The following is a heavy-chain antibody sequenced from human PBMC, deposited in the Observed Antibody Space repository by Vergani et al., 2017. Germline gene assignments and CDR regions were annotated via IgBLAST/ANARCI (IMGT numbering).Heavy chain of an antibody. D-gene: IGHD2-21*01. CDR2: VLFDGSNE. J-gene: IGHJ4*02. Sequence: QVQLVQSGGGVVQPGGSLRLSCVASGFTFNRYGMQWVRQAPGKGLEWVAYVLFDGSNEYYADSVKGRFIVSRDNSNDALYLQMNSLRTDDTAVYYCARDLAYCHEGSFAPWGQGSVVTVSS. CDR3: ARDLAYCHEGSFAP. CDR1: GFTFNRYG. V-gene: IGHV3-30*02.